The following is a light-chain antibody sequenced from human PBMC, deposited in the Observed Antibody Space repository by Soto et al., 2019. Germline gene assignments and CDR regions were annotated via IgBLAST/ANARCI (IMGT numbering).Light chain of an antibody. CDR3: SSKTTGSTLLV. Sequence: QSALTQPASVSGSPGQSITISCTGTSRDIGGYNYVSWYQQHPGKAPKLMIYDISDRPSGVSNRFSGSKSGNTASLTISGLQAEDEADYYCSSKTTGSTLLVFGGGTQLTVL. CDR2: DIS. CDR1: SRDIGGYNY. J-gene: IGLJ7*01. V-gene: IGLV2-14*03.